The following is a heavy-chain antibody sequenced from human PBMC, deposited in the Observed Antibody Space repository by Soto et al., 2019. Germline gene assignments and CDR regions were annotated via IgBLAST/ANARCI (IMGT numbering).Heavy chain of an antibody. CDR3: ARDGVGHTTFFGYFDD. D-gene: IGHD1-26*01. V-gene: IGHV3-33*01. Sequence: QVQLVESGGGVVQPGRSLRLSCAASGFTFSGLGMHWVRQAPGKGLEWVAVIRYDGSNIYYADAVKGRFTISRDTSKDTLYLQMNGLRADDTAVYYCARDGVGHTTFFGYFDDWGQGTLVTVSS. CDR2: IRYDGSNI. J-gene: IGHJ4*02. CDR1: GFTFSGLG.